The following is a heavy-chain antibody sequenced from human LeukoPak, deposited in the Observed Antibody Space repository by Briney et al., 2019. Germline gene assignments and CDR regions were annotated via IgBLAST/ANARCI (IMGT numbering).Heavy chain of an antibody. V-gene: IGHV4-34*01. J-gene: IGHJ6*03. CDR2: INHSGST. CDR3: ARRVKGAYYYGSGRDKTYYYYYMDV. Sequence: PSETLSLTCAVYGGSFSGYYWSWIRQPPGKGLEWIGEINHSGSTNYNPSLKSRGTISVDTSKNQFSLKLRYGTAADTAVYYCARRVKGAYYYGSGRDKTYYYYYMDVWGKGTTVTVSS. D-gene: IGHD3-10*01. CDR1: GGSFSGYY.